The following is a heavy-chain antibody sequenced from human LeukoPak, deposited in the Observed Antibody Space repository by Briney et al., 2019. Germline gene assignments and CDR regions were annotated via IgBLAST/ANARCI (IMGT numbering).Heavy chain of an antibody. CDR3: ARESYDFWSGDPYIDY. Sequence: GGSLRLSCAASGFTFSSYWMSWVRQAPGKGLEWVANIKQDGSEKYYVDSVKGRFTISRDNAKNSLYLQMNSLRAEDTAVYYCARESYDFWSGDPYIDYWGQGTLVTVSS. J-gene: IGHJ4*02. D-gene: IGHD3-3*01. CDR2: IKQDGSEK. CDR1: GFTFSSYW. V-gene: IGHV3-7*01.